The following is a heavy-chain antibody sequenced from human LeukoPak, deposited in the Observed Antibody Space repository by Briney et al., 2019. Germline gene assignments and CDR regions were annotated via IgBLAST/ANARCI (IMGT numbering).Heavy chain of an antibody. J-gene: IGHJ4*02. V-gene: IGHV4-4*02. CDR1: SGSVSSSNW. CDR2: IYHSGDT. Sequence: SETLSLTCDVSSGSVSSSNWLNWVRHPPVKRLVWIGEIYHSGDTNYNQSLKSRVTISVDKSRKKFSLKLSSVTAADTAVYFCARGARHYDTTGYYWYFDSWGQGALVTVSS. CDR3: ARGARHYDTTGYYWYFDS. D-gene: IGHD3-22*01.